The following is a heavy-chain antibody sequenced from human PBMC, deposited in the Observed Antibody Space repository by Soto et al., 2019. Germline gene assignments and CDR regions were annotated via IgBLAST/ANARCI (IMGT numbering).Heavy chain of an antibody. V-gene: IGHV3-33*01. CDR2: IWYDGSNK. J-gene: IGHJ4*02. CDR3: ARAGQQLALFDY. CDR1: GFTFISYG. Sequence: WGSLRLSCAASGFTFISYGIHFFRQAPFKWLEWVAVIWYDGSNKYYADSVKGRFTISRDNSKNTLYLQMNSLRAEDTAVYYCARAGQQLALFDYWGQGTLVTVSS. D-gene: IGHD6-13*01.